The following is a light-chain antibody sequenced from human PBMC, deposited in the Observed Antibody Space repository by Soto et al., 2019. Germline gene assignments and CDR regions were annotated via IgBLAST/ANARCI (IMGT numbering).Light chain of an antibody. J-gene: IGKJ1*01. Sequence: EIVLTQSPGTLSLSPGERANLSCRASQSISSNYLAWYQQKPGQAPRLLIYGASSRATGIPDRFSGSGSGTDFTLTISRLEPEDSAIYYCQQYGSWTFGQGTKVEIK. CDR2: GAS. V-gene: IGKV3-20*01. CDR1: QSISSNY. CDR3: QQYGSWT.